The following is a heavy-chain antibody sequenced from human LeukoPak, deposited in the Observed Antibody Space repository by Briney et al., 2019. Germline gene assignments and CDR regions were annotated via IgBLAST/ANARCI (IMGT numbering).Heavy chain of an antibody. J-gene: IGHJ3*02. Sequence: GESLKNSCKGSGYTFTNYWIGWVRQMPGKGLDFMGIIYPGDSDTRYSPSFQGQVTISADKSFTTAYLQWSSLKTSDTAMYYCASRYGAETAFDIWGQGTMVTVSS. D-gene: IGHD4-17*01. CDR1: GYTFTNYW. V-gene: IGHV5-51*01. CDR3: ASRYGAETAFDI. CDR2: IYPGDSDT.